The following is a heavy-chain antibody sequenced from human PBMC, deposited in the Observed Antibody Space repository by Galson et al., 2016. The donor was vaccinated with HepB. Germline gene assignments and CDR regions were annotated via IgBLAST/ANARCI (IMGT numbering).Heavy chain of an antibody. CDR2: IKQGSSEK. CDR3: VKGTLGLAAARPKVSPWGWHFDL. Sequence: SLRLSCATSGFPFSLYWMTWVRQAPGKGLEWVANIKQGSSEKYYVESVKGRFSISRDNAKKTLYLQMNSLRVEDTAVYYCVKGTLGLAAARPKVSPWGWHFDLWGRGTLVTVSS. V-gene: IGHV3-7*01. D-gene: IGHD6-13*01. CDR1: GFPFSLYW. J-gene: IGHJ2*01.